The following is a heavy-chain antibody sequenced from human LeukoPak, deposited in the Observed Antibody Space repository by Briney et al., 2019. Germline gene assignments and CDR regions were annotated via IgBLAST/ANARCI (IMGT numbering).Heavy chain of an antibody. J-gene: IGHJ4*02. CDR3: TITTGTTLGLMDY. Sequence: PSETLSLTCAVYGGSFSGYYWRWIRQPPGKGLEWIGGINHSGSTNYNPSLKSRVTISVDTSKNQLSLKMSSVTAADTAVYYCTITTGTTLGLMDYWGQGTLVTVSS. D-gene: IGHD1-1*01. CDR2: INHSGST. CDR1: GGSFSGYY. V-gene: IGHV4-34*01.